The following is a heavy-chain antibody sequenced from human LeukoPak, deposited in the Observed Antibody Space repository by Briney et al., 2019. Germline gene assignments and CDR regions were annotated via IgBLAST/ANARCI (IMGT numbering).Heavy chain of an antibody. J-gene: IGHJ5*02. CDR1: GFTFSSYA. Sequence: GGSLRLSCAASGFTFSSYAMSWVRQAPGKGLEWVSAISGSGGSTYYADSVKGRFTISRDNSKNTLYLQMNSLRAEDTAVYYCAXDXPTXVRGVPWFDPWGQGTLVTVSS. D-gene: IGHD3-10*01. V-gene: IGHV3-23*01. CDR2: ISGSGGST. CDR3: AXDXPTXVRGVPWFDP.